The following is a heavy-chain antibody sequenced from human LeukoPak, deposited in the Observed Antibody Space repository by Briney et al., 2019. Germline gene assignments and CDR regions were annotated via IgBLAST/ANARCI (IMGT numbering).Heavy chain of an antibody. J-gene: IGHJ6*02. V-gene: IGHV1-69*13. CDR1: GGTFSSYA. D-gene: IGHD2-2*01. Sequence: ASVKVSCKASGGTFSSYAISWVRQAPGQGLEWMGGIIPIFGTANYAQKFQGRVTITADESTSTAYMELSSLRSEDTAVYYCARDQEGYCSSTSCYLIPSTPYGMDVWGQGTTVTVSS. CDR3: ARDQEGYCSSTSCYLIPSTPYGMDV. CDR2: IIPIFGTA.